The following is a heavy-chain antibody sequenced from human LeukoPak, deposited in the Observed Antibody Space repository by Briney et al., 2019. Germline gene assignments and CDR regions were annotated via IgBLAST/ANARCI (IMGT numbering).Heavy chain of an antibody. CDR2: INHSGST. D-gene: IGHD6-13*01. J-gene: IGHJ3*02. CDR3: ARGRYHFRSSWDGHRRSAFDI. CDR1: GGSFSGYY. Sequence: SETLSLTCAVYGGSFSGYYWSWIRQPPGKGLEWIGEINHSGSTNYNPSLKSRVTISVDTSKNQFSLKLSSVTAADTAVYYCARGRYHFRSSWDGHRRSAFDIWGQGTMVTVSS. V-gene: IGHV4-34*01.